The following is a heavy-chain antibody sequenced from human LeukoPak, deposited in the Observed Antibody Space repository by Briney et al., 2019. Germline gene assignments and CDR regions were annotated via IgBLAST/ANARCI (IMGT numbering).Heavy chain of an antibody. V-gene: IGHV4-34*01. J-gene: IGHJ6*03. D-gene: IGHD3-9*01. CDR2: INHSGST. CDR1: GGSFSGYY. Sequence: SETLSLTCAVYGGSFSGYYWSWIRQPPGKGLEWIGEINHSGSTNYNPSLKSRVTISVDTSKNQFSLKLSSVTAADTAVYYCARSGVLRYFDWPQRFYYYYYMDVWGKGTTVTISS. CDR3: ARSGVLRYFDWPQRFYYYYYMDV.